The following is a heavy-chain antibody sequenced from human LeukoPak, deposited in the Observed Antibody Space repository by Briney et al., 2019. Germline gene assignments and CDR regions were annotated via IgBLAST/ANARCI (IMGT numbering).Heavy chain of an antibody. Sequence: GGSLRLSCVVTGFTFSTYWMSWVRQAPGKGLECVATIKQDGSVKNYGDSVQGRFTISRDNAKNSLFLQMGSLRVEDTAVYYCARESTAGYNSSWYGFRNWGQGTLVSVSS. V-gene: IGHV3-7*01. J-gene: IGHJ1*01. D-gene: IGHD6-13*01. CDR3: ARESTAGYNSSWYGFRN. CDR2: IKQDGSVK. CDR1: GFTFSTYW.